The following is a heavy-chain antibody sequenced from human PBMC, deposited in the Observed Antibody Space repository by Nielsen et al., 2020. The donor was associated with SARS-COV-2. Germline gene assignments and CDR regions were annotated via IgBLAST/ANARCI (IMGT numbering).Heavy chain of an antibody. J-gene: IGHJ4*02. CDR1: GFTVSSNY. CDR3: AKGHSSGGSCYVALDS. CDR2: IYSGGNT. Sequence: GGSLRLSCAASGFTVSSNYMSWVRQAPGKGLEWVSVIYSGGNTYYADSVKGRFTISRDNSKNTLYLQINSLRAEDTAVYFCAKGHSSGGSCYVALDSWGQGTLVTVSS. V-gene: IGHV3-53*01. D-gene: IGHD2-15*01.